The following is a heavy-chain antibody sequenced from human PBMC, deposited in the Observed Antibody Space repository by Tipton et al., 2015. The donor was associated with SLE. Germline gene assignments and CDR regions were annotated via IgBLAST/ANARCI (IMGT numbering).Heavy chain of an antibody. CDR1: GYTFTSYA. CDR3: ARGSRELGTVTTNFDY. D-gene: IGHD4-17*01. V-gene: IGHV1-3*01. CDR2: INAGNGNT. J-gene: IGHJ4*02. Sequence: QSGAEVKKPGASVKVSCKASGYTFTSYAMHWVRQAPGQRLEWMGWINAGNGNTKYSQKFQGRVTITRDTSASTAYMELSSLRSEDTAVYYCARGSRELGTVTTNFDYWGQGTLVTVSS.